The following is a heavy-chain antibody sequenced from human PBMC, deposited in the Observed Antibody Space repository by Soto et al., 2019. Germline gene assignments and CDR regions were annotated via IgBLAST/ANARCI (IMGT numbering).Heavy chain of an antibody. CDR3: GRVGAGGSSSTYQDY. J-gene: IGHJ4*02. D-gene: IGHD6-6*01. CDR2: VFYNEIN. Sequence: SETLSLTCPLSSVSISSGYWSCIRQPPGKGLECIGYVFYNEINNYSPSLKGRVTMARKMPTNHFTLDLRSMTAADASVYFCGRVGAGGSSSTYQDYWGPGALVAVSS. CDR1: SVSISSGY. V-gene: IGHV4-59*12.